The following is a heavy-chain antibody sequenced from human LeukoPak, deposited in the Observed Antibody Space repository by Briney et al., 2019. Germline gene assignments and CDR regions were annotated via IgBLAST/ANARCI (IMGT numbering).Heavy chain of an antibody. Sequence: PGGSLRLSCVVSGFIFNDYWMAWVRQAPGKGLEWVANIKPDESERNYVDSVKGRVTISRDNAKNSLYLQMNSLRAEDTAVYYCARGPMTTVKEGMVKSVGDYWGQGTLVTVSS. CDR2: IKPDESER. V-gene: IGHV3-7*01. CDR1: GFIFNDYW. CDR3: ARGPMTTVKEGMVKSVGDY. D-gene: IGHD4-11*01. J-gene: IGHJ4*02.